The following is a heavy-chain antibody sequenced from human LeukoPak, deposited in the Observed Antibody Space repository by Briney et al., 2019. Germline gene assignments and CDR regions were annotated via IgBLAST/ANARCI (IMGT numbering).Heavy chain of an antibody. CDR1: GGSFSGYY. D-gene: IGHD2-15*01. Sequence: SETLSLTCAVYGGSFSGYYWSWIRQPPGKGLEWIGEINHSGSTNYNPSLKSRDTISVDTSKNQFSLKLSSVTAADTAVYYCARGRGYCSGGSCYAQGFDYWGQGTLVTVSS. CDR2: INHSGST. CDR3: ARGRGYCSGGSCYAQGFDY. J-gene: IGHJ4*02. V-gene: IGHV4-34*01.